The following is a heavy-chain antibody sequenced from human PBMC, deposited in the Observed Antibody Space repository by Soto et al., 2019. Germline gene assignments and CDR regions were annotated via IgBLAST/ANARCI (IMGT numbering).Heavy chain of an antibody. J-gene: IGHJ5*02. D-gene: IGHD7-27*01. CDR3: ARQDVRAWGRFDP. CDR2: IYYSGIT. CDR1: GGSVSSSTYY. V-gene: IGHV4-39*01. Sequence: LSLTCTVSGGSVSSSTYYWGWIRQPPGKGLEWIGTIYYSGITYYNPSLQSRVTISVDTSKNQFSLRLSFVTAADAALYFCARQDVRAWGRFDPWGQGTLVTVSS.